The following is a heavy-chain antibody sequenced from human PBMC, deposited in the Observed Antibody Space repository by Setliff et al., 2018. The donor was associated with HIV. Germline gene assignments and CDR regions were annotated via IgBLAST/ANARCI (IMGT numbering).Heavy chain of an antibody. V-gene: IGHV4-59*01. CDR3: ARGPAGRLVFLSY. CDR1: GDSLRSYY. D-gene: IGHD6-6*01. Sequence: SETLSLTCSVSGDSLRSYYWSWIRHPPGKGLEWIGYIYYSGSTNYNPSLKSRVTISVDTSKDQFSLTLNSVTAADTAVYYCARGPAGRLVFLSYWGQGTLVTVSS. CDR2: IYYSGST. J-gene: IGHJ4*02.